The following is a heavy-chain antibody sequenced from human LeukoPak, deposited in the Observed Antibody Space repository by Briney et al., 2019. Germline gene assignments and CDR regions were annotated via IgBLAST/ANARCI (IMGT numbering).Heavy chain of an antibody. V-gene: IGHV4-34*01. CDR3: ARSAGYSYGFGGY. J-gene: IGHJ4*02. CDR2: INHSGST. CDR1: GGSFSGYY. Sequence: SETLSLTCAVYGGSFSGYYWSWIRQPPGKGLEWIGEINHSGSTNYNPSLKSRVTISVDTSKNQFSLKLSSVTAADTAVYYCARSAGYSYGFGGYWGQGTLVTVSS. D-gene: IGHD5-18*01.